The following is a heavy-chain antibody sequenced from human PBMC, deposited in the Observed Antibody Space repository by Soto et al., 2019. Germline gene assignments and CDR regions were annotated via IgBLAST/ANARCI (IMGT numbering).Heavy chain of an antibody. Sequence: QVQLVQSGAEVKKPGSSVKVSCKASGGTFSSYAISWVLQAPGQGLEWMGGIIPIFGTANYAQKFQGRVTITADESTSTAYMELSSLRSEDTAVYYCARESTVTTQGVYYYYYGMDVWGQGTTVTVSS. J-gene: IGHJ6*02. CDR1: GGTFSSYA. V-gene: IGHV1-69*01. CDR3: ARESTVTTQGVYYYYYGMDV. CDR2: IIPIFGTA. D-gene: IGHD4-17*01.